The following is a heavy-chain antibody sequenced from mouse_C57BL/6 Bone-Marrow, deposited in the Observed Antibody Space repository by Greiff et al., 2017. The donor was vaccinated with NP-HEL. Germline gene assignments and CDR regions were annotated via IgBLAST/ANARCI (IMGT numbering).Heavy chain of an antibody. CDR3: TTAYYYRFAY. CDR2: IDPENGDT. Sequence: VQLKESGAELVRPGASVKLSCTASGFNIKDDYMHWVKQRPEQGLEWIGWIDPENGDTEYASKFQGKATITADTSSNTAYLQLSSLTSEDTAVYYCTTAYYYRFAYWGQGTLVTVSA. J-gene: IGHJ3*01. D-gene: IGHD2-1*01. V-gene: IGHV14-4*01. CDR1: GFNIKDDY.